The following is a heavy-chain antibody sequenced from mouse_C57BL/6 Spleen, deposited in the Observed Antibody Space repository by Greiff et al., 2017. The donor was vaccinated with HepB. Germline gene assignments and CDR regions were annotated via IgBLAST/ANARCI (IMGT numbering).Heavy chain of an antibody. Sequence: EVKVVESGGGLVKPGGSLKLSCAASGFTFSDYGMHWVRQAPEKGLEWVAYISSGSSTIYYADTVKGRFTISRDNAKNTLFLQMTSLRSEDTAMYYCARFYDYDEGWFAYWGQGTLVTVSA. J-gene: IGHJ3*01. CDR2: ISSGSSTI. CDR3: ARFYDYDEGWFAY. V-gene: IGHV5-17*01. D-gene: IGHD2-4*01. CDR1: GFTFSDYG.